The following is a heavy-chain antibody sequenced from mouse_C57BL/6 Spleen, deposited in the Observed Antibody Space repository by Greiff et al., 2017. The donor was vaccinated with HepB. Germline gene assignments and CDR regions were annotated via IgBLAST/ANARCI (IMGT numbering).Heavy chain of an antibody. Sequence: QVQLQQSGAELVKPGASVKLSCKASGYTFTSYWMHWVKQRPGQGLEWIGMIHPNSGSTNYNEKFKSKATLTVDKSSSTAYMQLSSLTSEDSAVYYCARGDSNYLYYFDYWGQGTTLTVSS. V-gene: IGHV1-64*01. CDR3: ARGDSNYLYYFDY. D-gene: IGHD2-5*01. CDR1: GYTFTSYW. CDR2: IHPNSGST. J-gene: IGHJ2*01.